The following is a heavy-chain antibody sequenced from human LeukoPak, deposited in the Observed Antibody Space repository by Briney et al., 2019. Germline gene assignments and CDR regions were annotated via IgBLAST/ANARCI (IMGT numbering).Heavy chain of an antibody. CDR1: GFTFDDYG. CDR2: INWNGGST. Sequence: GGSLRLSCAASGFTFDDYGTSWVRHAPGKGLEWVSGINWNGGSTGYADSVKGRFTISRDNAKNSLYLQMNSLRAEDTALYYCARDEAAVAGRTWGYYYYYMDVWGKGTTVTVSS. V-gene: IGHV3-20*04. CDR3: ARDEAAVAGRTWGYYYYYMDV. D-gene: IGHD6-19*01. J-gene: IGHJ6*03.